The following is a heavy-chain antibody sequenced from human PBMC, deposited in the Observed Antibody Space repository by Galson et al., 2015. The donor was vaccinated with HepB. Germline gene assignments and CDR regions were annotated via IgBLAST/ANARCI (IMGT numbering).Heavy chain of an antibody. J-gene: IGHJ6*04. CDR1: GFTFSASA. V-gene: IGHV3-73*01. D-gene: IGHD3-16*01. CDR3: YWGPDSSGWMDA. Sequence: SLRLSCAASGFTFSASAMHWVRQASGKGLEWVGRIRSRTYNYATVYAPSVKGRFTISRDDSQNMAHLQMDSLRTEDTAVYYCYWGPDSSGWMDAWGEGTTVTVSS. CDR2: IRSRTYNYAT.